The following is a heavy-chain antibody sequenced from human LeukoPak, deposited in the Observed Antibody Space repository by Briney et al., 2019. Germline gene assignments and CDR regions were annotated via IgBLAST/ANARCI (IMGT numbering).Heavy chain of an antibody. CDR2: IYYSGST. Sequence: SGTLSLTCTVSGGSISSSSYYWGWIRQPPGKGLEWIGSIYYSGSTYYNPSLKSRVTISVDTSKNQFSLKLSSVTAADTAVYYCARDLSKYYYYYYMDVWGKGTTVTVSS. J-gene: IGHJ6*03. D-gene: IGHD6-13*01. CDR3: ARDLSKYYYYYYMDV. CDR1: GGSISSSSYY. V-gene: IGHV4-39*07.